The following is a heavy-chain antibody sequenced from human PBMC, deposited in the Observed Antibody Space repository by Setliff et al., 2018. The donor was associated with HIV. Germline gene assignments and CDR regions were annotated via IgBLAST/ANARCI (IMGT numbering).Heavy chain of an antibody. CDR2: VYITGMT. CDR3: ARDPRHYYDTTGYSPYNWFDP. J-gene: IGHJ5*02. Sequence: SQTLSLTCTVSGGSIGGYYWNWIRQPAGKGLEWIGRVYITGMTNYNPSLKSRVTIALDTSKSQFSLKLSSVTAADTAVYYCARDPRHYYDTTGYSPYNWFDPWGQGTLVTVSS. V-gene: IGHV4-4*07. CDR1: GGSIGGYY. D-gene: IGHD3-22*01.